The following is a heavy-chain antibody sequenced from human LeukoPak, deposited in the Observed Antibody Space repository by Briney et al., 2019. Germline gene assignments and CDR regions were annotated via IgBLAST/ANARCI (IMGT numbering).Heavy chain of an antibody. D-gene: IGHD5-18*01. CDR3: ARETRGYSYGLKGFDY. J-gene: IGHJ4*02. V-gene: IGHV4-59*01. Sequence: SETLSLTCTVSGGSISSYYWSWIRQPPGKGLEWIGYIYYSGSTNYNPSLKSRVTISVDTSKNQFSLKLSSVTAADTAVYYCARETRGYSYGLKGFDYWGQGTLVTISS. CDR2: IYYSGST. CDR1: GGSISSYY.